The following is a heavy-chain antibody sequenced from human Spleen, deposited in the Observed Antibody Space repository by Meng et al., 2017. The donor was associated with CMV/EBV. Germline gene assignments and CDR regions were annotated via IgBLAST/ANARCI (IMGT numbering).Heavy chain of an antibody. CDR3: ASPSRGWFYGMDV. CDR2: ISGSGGST. Sequence: GESLKISCAASGFTFSSYAMSWVRQAPGKGLEWVSAISGSGGSTYYADSVKGRFTISRDNSKKTLYLQMSGLRAEDTAVYYCASPSRGWFYGMDVWGQGTTVTVSS. V-gene: IGHV3-23*01. J-gene: IGHJ6*02. D-gene: IGHD3-22*01. CDR1: GFTFSSYA.